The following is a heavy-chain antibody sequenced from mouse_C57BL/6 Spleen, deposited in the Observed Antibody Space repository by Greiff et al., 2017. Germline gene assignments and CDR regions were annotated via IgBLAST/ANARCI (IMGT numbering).Heavy chain of an antibody. D-gene: IGHD1-1*01. CDR3: ARQMDYGSLDY. Sequence: VQLKESGGGLVQPGGSLKLSCAASGFTFSDYYMYWVRQTPEKRLEWVAYISNGGGSTYYPDTVKGRFTISRDNAKNTLYLQMSRLKSEDTAMYYCARQMDYGSLDYWGQGTTLTVSS. CDR1: GFTFSDYY. CDR2: ISNGGGST. V-gene: IGHV5-12*01. J-gene: IGHJ2*01.